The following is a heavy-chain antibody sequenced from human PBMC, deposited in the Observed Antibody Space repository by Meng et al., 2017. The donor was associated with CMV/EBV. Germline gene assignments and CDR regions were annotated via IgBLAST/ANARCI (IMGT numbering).Heavy chain of an antibody. V-gene: IGHV3-73*01. Sequence: GSAMHWVRQASGEGLEWVGRIRSKANSYATAYAASVKGRFTISRDDSKNTAYLQMNSLKTEDTAVYYCTRDKGEWIQLWLHNWFDPWGQGTLVTVSS. CDR2: IRSKANSYAT. J-gene: IGHJ5*02. D-gene: IGHD5-18*01. CDR1: GSA. CDR3: TRDKGEWIQLWLHNWFDP.